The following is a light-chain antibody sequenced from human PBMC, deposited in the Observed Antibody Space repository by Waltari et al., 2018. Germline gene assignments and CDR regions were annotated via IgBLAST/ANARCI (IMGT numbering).Light chain of an antibody. J-gene: IGKJ4*01. CDR1: QSISNNY. V-gene: IGKV3-20*01. CDR2: GAS. CDR3: QHYYNIPLT. Sequence: EIVLTQSPGTLSLSPGERVTLSCRASQSISNNYLVWYQQIPGQAPRLLIYGASTRATGIPDRFSGSGSGTDFTLTISTLQAEDVAVYYCQHYYNIPLTFGRGTRVEIK.